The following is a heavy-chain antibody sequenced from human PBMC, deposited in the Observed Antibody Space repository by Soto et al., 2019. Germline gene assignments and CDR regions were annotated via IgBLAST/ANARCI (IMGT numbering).Heavy chain of an antibody. V-gene: IGHV4-31*03. J-gene: IGHJ5*02. CDR3: ARAAHYSSPFRWFDP. CDR2: IHYSGSI. Sequence: SETLSLTCTVSGGSISYEYYHWTWIRQSPGKGLEWIGYIHYSGSIIYNPSLKSRVTISVDTSKNQFSLQLSSVTAADTAVYYCARAAHYSSPFRWFDPWGQGTLVTVSS. D-gene: IGHD6-13*01. CDR1: GGSISYEYYH.